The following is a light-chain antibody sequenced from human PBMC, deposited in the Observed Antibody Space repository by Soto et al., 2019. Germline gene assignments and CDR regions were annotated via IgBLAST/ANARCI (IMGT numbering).Light chain of an antibody. CDR1: SSDVGGYNY. J-gene: IGLJ2*01. Sequence: QSALTQPASVSGSPGQSITISCTGTSSDVGGYNYVSWYQQHPGKAPKLMIYDVSNRPSGVSYRFSGSESGNTASLTISGLQAEDEADYYCSSYTSSSTLVFGGGTKLTVL. CDR3: SSYTSSSTLV. CDR2: DVS. V-gene: IGLV2-14*01.